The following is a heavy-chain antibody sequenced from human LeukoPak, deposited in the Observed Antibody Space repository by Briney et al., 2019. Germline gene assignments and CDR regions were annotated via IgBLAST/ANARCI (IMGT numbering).Heavy chain of an antibody. CDR2: LSTSGRST. CDR1: GFTFSNFA. J-gene: IGHJ4*02. CDR3: AKDLGVVVAPSVISDS. D-gene: IGHD2-15*01. Sequence: GGSLRLSCAGSGFTFSNFAMHWVRQAPGKGLEWISALSTSGRSTYYADSVKGRFTISRDNSKNTLYLQMNGLRAEDTAVYYCAKDLGVVVAPSVISDSWGQGTLVTVSS. V-gene: IGHV3-23*01.